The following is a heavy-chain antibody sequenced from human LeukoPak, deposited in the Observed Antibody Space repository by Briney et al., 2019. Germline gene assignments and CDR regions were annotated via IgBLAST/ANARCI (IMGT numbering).Heavy chain of an antibody. CDR1: GFTFSSYW. J-gene: IGHJ4*02. Sequence: GGSLRLSCAASGFTFSSYWMSWVRQAPGKGVEWVANIKKDGSEKYYVDSVKGRFTISRDNAKNSLYLQMNSLRAEDTAVYYCARGGDPYYDFWDINTGDYWGQGTLVTVSS. CDR3: ARGGDPYYDFWDINTGDY. D-gene: IGHD3-3*01. V-gene: IGHV3-7*01. CDR2: IKKDGSEK.